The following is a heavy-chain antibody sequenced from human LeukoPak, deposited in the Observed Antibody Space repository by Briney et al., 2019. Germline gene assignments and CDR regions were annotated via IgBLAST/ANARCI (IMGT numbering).Heavy chain of an antibody. V-gene: IGHV4-59*11. D-gene: IGHD3-10*01. J-gene: IGHJ4*02. CDR1: GGSISPLY. CDR3: ARGGVAAKYYFDY. Sequence: PSETLSLTCTVSGGSISPLYWGWIRQPSGKGLEFIGYIYYSGTTNYNPSLRSRVTLSVDTSKNQFSLKLSSVTAADTAVYYCARGGVAAKYYFDYWGPGTLVTVSS. CDR2: IYYSGTT.